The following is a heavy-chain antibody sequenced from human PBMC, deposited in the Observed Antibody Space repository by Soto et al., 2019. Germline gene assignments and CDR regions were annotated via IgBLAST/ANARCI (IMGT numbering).Heavy chain of an antibody. CDR3: ASGYSHVLDY. CDR2: ISAYNGNT. Sequence: ASVKVSCKASGYTFTSYDITWVRQAPGQGLEWMGWISAYNGNTNYAQKFQGRVTMTTDTSTSTAYMELRSLRSDDTAVYYCASGYSHVLDYWGQRSLDTVSS. V-gene: IGHV1-18*01. CDR1: GYTFTSYD. D-gene: IGHD5-18*01. J-gene: IGHJ4*02.